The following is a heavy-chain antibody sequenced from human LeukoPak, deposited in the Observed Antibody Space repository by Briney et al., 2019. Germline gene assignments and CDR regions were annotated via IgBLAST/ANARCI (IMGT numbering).Heavy chain of an antibody. CDR1: GFTFSNYD. CDR2: ISDSGGST. V-gene: IGHV3-23*01. Sequence: PGGSLRLSCAASGFTFSNYDMSWVRQAPGKGLEWVSSISDSGGSTYYADSVKGRFTISRDNSKNTLYLQMTNLRAADTAVYYCVKDRSRALAADWFDPGDQGSLVTVSS. J-gene: IGHJ5*02. D-gene: IGHD6-19*01. CDR3: VKDRSRALAADWFDP.